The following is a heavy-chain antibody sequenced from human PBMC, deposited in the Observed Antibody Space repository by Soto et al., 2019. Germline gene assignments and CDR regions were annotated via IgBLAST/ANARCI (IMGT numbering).Heavy chain of an antibody. J-gene: IGHJ4*02. Sequence: QVQLVESGGDLVKPGGSVRLSCSASGFVFSDHSMSWIRQAPGKGLEWISYINPGGTTIYYSDSVRGRFTVSRDNTKNSLFLHMNNLRAEDTAVYYCVRQVLGDYWGQGTLVTVSS. V-gene: IGHV3-11*01. D-gene: IGHD1-20*01. CDR1: GFVFSDHS. CDR3: VRQVLGDY. CDR2: INPGGTTI.